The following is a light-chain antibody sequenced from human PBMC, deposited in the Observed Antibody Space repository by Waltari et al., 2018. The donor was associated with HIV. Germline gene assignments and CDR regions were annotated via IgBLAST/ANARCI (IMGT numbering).Light chain of an antibody. V-gene: IGLV3-21*01. Sequence: SYVVIPPPSLSLAPGQTATLPCGGHNIGDKSVHWYQQRPGQAPVLVIYDDTDRPAGIPERFSGSNSGNTATLTISGLQAEDEADYYCSSYVVNSTPYVFGSGTKVTVL. CDR1: NIGDKS. CDR2: DDT. J-gene: IGLJ1*01. CDR3: SSYVVNSTPYV.